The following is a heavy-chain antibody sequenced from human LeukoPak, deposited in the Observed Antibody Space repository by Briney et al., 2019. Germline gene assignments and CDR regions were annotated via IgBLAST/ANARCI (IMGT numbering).Heavy chain of an antibody. CDR2: IYYSGST. D-gene: IGHD3-10*01. V-gene: IGHV4-59*08. Sequence: SETLSLTCTVSGGSISSYYWSWIRQPPGKGLEWIGYIYYSGSTNYNPSLKSRVTIPVDTSKNQFSLKLSSVTAADTAVYYCARHGGALAFYNLGQGTMVTVSS. CDR1: GGSISSYY. CDR3: ARHGGALAFYN. J-gene: IGHJ3*02.